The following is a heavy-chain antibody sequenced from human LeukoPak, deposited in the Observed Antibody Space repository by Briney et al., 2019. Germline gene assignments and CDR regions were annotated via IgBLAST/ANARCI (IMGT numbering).Heavy chain of an antibody. D-gene: IGHD5-18*01. Sequence: GSLRLSCAASGFTFSDYYMSWIRQAPGKGLEWVSYISSSGSTIYYADSVKGRFTISRDNAKNSLYLQMNSLRAEDTAVYYCARDVLDTAMVHGADYWGQGTLVTVSS. CDR3: ARDVLDTAMVHGADY. CDR2: ISSSGSTI. CDR1: GFTFSDYY. V-gene: IGHV3-11*01. J-gene: IGHJ4*02.